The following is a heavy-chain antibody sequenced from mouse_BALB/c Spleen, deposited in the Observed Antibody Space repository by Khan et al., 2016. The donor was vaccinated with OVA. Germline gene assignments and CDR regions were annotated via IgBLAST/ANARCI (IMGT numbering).Heavy chain of an antibody. CDR3: ARDGAYYRNDGWFAY. D-gene: IGHD2-14*01. CDR1: GYTFTSYT. Sequence: VQLQESGAELARPGASVKMSCKASGYTFTSYTIHWIKQRPGQGLEWLGYINPSSGYTNYNQKFKDKATLTADKSSTTAYMQLSSLTSDDSAVYYCARDGAYYRNDGWFAYWGQGTLVTVSA. CDR2: INPSSGYT. V-gene: IGHV1-4*01. J-gene: IGHJ3*01.